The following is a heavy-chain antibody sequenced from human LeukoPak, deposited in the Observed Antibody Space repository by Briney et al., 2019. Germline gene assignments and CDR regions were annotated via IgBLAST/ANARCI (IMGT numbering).Heavy chain of an antibody. Sequence: PGGSLRLSCAASGFTFSTYSMNWVRQAPGKGLEWVSYISSGGTTIYYADSVKGRFTISRDNAKNSLYLQMNSLRAEDMAVYYCARDPAGAGIYYDYWGQGTLVTVSS. CDR1: GFTFSTYS. CDR3: ARDPAGAGIYYDY. CDR2: ISSGGTTI. D-gene: IGHD6-19*01. J-gene: IGHJ4*02. V-gene: IGHV3-48*01.